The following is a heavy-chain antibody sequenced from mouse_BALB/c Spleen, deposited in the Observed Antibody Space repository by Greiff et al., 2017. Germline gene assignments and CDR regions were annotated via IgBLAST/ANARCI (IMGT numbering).Heavy chain of an antibody. CDR1: GFTFSDYY. J-gene: IGHJ4*01. V-gene: IGHV5-4*02. CDR3: AREGDALYYAMDY. CDR2: ISDGGSYT. Sequence: EVQRVESGGGLVKPGGSLKLSCAASGFTFSDYYMYWVRQTPEKRLEWVATISDGGSYTYYPDSVKGRFTISRDNAKNNLYLQMSSLKSEDTAMYYCAREGDALYYAMDYWGQGTSVTVSS.